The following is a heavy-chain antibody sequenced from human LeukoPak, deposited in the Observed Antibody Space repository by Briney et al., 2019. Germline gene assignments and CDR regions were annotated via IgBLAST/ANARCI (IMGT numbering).Heavy chain of an antibody. D-gene: IGHD5-12*01. CDR2: ISYDGSNK. J-gene: IGHJ4*02. CDR3: ARDGVRYGGYDTYYFDY. CDR1: GFTFSSYA. V-gene: IGHV3-30*04. Sequence: PGGSLRLSCAASGFTFSSYAMHWVRQAPGKGLEWVAVISYDGSNKYYADSVKGRFTISRDNSKNTLYLQMNSLRAEDTAVYYCARDGVRYGGYDTYYFDYWGQGTLVTVSS.